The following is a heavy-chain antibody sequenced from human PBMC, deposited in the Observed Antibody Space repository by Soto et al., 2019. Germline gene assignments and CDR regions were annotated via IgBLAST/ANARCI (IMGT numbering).Heavy chain of an antibody. CDR1: GFSLSKARMG. CDR3: ARILKVNPDSFNP. Sequence: SGPTLVNPTETLRLTCTVSGFSLSKARMGVIWIRQPPGKALEWLAHIFSNDEKSYSTSLKSRLTISKDTPKSQVVLTMTNMDPVDLATYYCARILKVNPDSFNPWGQGTLVTVSS. V-gene: IGHV2-26*01. CDR2: IFSNDEK. J-gene: IGHJ5*02.